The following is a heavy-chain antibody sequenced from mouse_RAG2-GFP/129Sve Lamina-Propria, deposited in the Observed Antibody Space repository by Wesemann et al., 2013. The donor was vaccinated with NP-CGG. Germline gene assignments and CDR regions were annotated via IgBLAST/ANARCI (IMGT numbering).Heavy chain of an antibody. Sequence: DVQLQESGPGLVKPSQSLSLTCSVTGYSITSGYYWNWIRQFPGNKLEWMGYISYDGSNNYNPSLKNRISITRDTSKNQFFLKLNSVTTEDTATYYCANLLLRAQGYFDVWGTGTTVTVSS. CDR1: GYSITSGYY. J-gene: IGHJ1*03. CDR2: ISYDGSN. D-gene: IGHD1-1*01. V-gene: IGHV3-6*01. CDR3: ANLLLRAQGYFDV.